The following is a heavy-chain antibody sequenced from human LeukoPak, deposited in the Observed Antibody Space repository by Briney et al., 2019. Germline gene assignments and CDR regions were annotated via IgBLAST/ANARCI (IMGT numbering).Heavy chain of an antibody. D-gene: IGHD3-16*01. CDR3: ARGSYGYSQLWLYYFDY. Sequence: GGSLRLSCTASGFTFNNYCMTWVRQAPGKGLEWVANIMQDGSEQYYVDSVRGRFTTSRDNAKNSLYLEMYSLRPEDTAVYYCARGSYGYSQLWLYYFDYWGQGTLVTVSS. CDR2: IMQDGSEQ. J-gene: IGHJ4*02. V-gene: IGHV3-7*03. CDR1: GFTFNNYC.